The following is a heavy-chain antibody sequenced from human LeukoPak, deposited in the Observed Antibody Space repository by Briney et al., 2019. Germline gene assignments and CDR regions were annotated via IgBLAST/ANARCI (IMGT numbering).Heavy chain of an antibody. CDR1: GFTFSNYA. CDR3: AKGTTYYYDSSGYLDY. Sequence: GGSLRLSCAASGFTFSNYAMSWVRQAPGKGLEWVSAVSGSGGTTYYADSVKGRFTVSRDNSKNTLFLQMNSLRAEDTAVYYCAKGTTYYYDSSGYLDYWGQGTLVTVSS. V-gene: IGHV3-23*01. D-gene: IGHD3-22*01. J-gene: IGHJ4*02. CDR2: VSGSGGTT.